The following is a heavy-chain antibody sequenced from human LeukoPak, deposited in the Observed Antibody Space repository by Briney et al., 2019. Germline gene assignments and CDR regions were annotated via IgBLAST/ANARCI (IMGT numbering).Heavy chain of an antibody. CDR2: IYPGDSDT. J-gene: IGHJ4*02. Sequence: GESLKISCKGSGYSFTSYWIGWVRQMPGKGLEWMGIIYPGDSDTRYSPSFQGQVTISADKSISTAYLQWSSLKASDTAMYYCARSLAYCGGDCYPYSDYWGQGTLVTVSS. D-gene: IGHD2-21*02. V-gene: IGHV5-51*01. CDR1: GYSFTSYW. CDR3: ARSLAYCGGDCYPYSDY.